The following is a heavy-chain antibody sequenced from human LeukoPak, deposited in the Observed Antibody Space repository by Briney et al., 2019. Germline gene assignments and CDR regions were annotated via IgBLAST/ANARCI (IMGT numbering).Heavy chain of an antibody. Sequence: SETLSLTCTLSAGSINTYYWSWIRQPPGKGLEWIAYIHYSGSTNYNPSLKSRVTISVDTSKKHLSLKLSSVTAADTGVYYSAKFGPSFAFLDYWGQGTLVTVSS. J-gene: IGHJ4*01. V-gene: IGHV4-59*01. CDR2: IHYSGST. CDR3: AKFGPSFAFLDY. D-gene: IGHD1-26*01. CDR1: AGSINTYY.